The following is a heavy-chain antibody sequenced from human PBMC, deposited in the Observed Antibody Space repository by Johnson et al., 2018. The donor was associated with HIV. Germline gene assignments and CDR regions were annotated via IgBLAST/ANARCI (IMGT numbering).Heavy chain of an antibody. CDR1: GFTFSSYA. D-gene: IGHD6-19*01. J-gene: IGHJ3*02. V-gene: IGHV3-30*04. CDR3: AKGGSGTTRIRAQKGAFDI. CDR2: ISYDGSNK. Sequence: QMMLVESGGGVVQPGRSLRLSCAASGFTFSSYAMHWVRQAPGKGLEWGAVISYDGSNKYFAASVKGRFTISRDNSKNTLYRQMNSLRAEDPAVYYCAKGGSGTTRIRAQKGAFDIWGQGTMVTVSS.